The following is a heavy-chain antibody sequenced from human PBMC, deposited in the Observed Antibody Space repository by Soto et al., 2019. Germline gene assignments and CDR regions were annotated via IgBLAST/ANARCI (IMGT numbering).Heavy chain of an antibody. J-gene: IGHJ4*02. D-gene: IGHD3-22*01. CDR1: GYSFTSYW. V-gene: IGHV5-51*01. CDR2: IYPGDSDT. Sequence: GESLKISCKGSGYSFTSYWIGWVRQMPGKGLEWMGIIYPGDSDTRYSPSFQGQVTISADKSISTAYLQWSSLKASDTAMYYCARSTFDSSGYIIEFNYRGQGTLVIVSS. CDR3: ARSTFDSSGYIIEFNY.